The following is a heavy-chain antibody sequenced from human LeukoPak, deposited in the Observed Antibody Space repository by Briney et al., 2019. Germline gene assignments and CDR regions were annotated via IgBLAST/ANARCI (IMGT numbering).Heavy chain of an antibody. CDR3: ARNRDGYNSFDY. D-gene: IGHD5-24*01. CDR2: IYYSGSS. CDR1: GGSINNGGYY. V-gene: IGHV4-31*03. Sequence: SETLSLTCTVSGGSINNGGYYWSWIRQHPGKGLEWIGYIYYSGSSYYNPSLKSRVTISVDTSKNHFSLKLSSVTAADTAVYYCARNRDGYNSFDYWGQGTLVTVSS. J-gene: IGHJ4*02.